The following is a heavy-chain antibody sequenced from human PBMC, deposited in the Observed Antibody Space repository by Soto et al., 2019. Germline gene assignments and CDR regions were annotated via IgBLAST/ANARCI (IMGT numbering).Heavy chain of an antibody. CDR2: IIPIFGTA. V-gene: IGHV1-69*13. Sequence: SVKVSCKASGGTFSSYAISWVRQAPGQGLEWMGGIIPIFGTANYAQKFQGRVTITADESTSTAYMELSSLRSEDTAVYYCARESSSLVWPSEYYYYGMDVWGQ. J-gene: IGHJ6*02. CDR3: ARESSSLVWPSEYYYYGMDV. D-gene: IGHD6-13*01. CDR1: GGTFSSYA.